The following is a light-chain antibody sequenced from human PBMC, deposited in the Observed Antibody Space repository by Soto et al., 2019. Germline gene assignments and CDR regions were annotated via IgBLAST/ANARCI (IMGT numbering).Light chain of an antibody. CDR1: QSVSSSY. V-gene: IGKV3-20*01. J-gene: IGKJ1*01. CDR3: QQYGNSPRT. Sequence: IVSTQSPGTLSLSPGERATLSCRASQSVSSSYLAWHQRKPGQAPRLLIYGASSRATGIPDRFSASGSGTDFTLTISRLEPEDFAVYYCQQYGNSPRTFGKGTKVDIK. CDR2: GAS.